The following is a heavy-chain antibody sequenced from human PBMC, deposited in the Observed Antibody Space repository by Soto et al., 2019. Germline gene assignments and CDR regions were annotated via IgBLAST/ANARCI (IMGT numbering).Heavy chain of an antibody. V-gene: IGHV4-4*07. CDR1: GGSINTFY. D-gene: IGHD5-12*01. Sequence: SETLSLICTVSGGSINTFYWSWVRQPAGKGLEWIGRIFSSGSTSFNPSLESRVAMSVDTSKNHFSLNLSSVTAADMAVYYCAREGSYSAYNFAHGIQLWSFDFWGQGALVTVSS. CDR3: AREGSYSAYNFAHGIQLWSFDF. CDR2: IFSSGST. J-gene: IGHJ4*02.